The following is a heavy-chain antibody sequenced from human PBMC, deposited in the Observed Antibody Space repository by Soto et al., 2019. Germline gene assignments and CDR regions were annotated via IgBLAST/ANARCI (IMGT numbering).Heavy chain of an antibody. CDR1: GYTFTSYG. V-gene: IGHV1-18*01. CDR3: ARVRDGYCSGGSCNNWFDP. D-gene: IGHD2-15*01. Sequence: ASVKVSCKASGYTFTSYGISWVRQAPGQGLEWMGWISAYNGNTNYAQKLQGRVTMTTDTSTSTAYMELRSLRSDDTAVYYCARVRDGYCSGGSCNNWFDPWGQGTLVTVSS. CDR2: ISAYNGNT. J-gene: IGHJ5*02.